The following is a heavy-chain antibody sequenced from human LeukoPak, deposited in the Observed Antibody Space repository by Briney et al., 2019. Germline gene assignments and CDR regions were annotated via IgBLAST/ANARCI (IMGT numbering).Heavy chain of an antibody. CDR3: ARTSRHFDY. J-gene: IGHJ4*02. D-gene: IGHD6-6*01. CDR2: VYPGDSET. CDR1: AYIFTRYW. V-gene: IGHV5-51*01. Sequence: GESLKISRKCSAYIFTRYWIGWVRQMPGRGLEWMGIVYPGDSETRYSTSFQGQVTISADKSINTAYLHWSSLRTSETAIYYCARTSRHFDYWGQGTLLTVSS.